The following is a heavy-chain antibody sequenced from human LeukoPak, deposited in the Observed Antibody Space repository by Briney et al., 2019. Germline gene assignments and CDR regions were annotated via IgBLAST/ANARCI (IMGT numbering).Heavy chain of an antibody. CDR2: IKSKTDGGTT. J-gene: IGHJ6*03. Sequence: GGSLRLSCAASGFTFSNASMSWVRQAPGKGLEWVGRIKSKTDGGTTDYAAPVKGRFTISRDDSKNTLYLQMNSLQTEDTAVYYCTTSPNYFGSSGYNYHYMHVWGKGTTVTVSS. V-gene: IGHV3-15*01. CDR1: GFTFSNAS. CDR3: TTSPNYFGSSGYNYHYMHV. D-gene: IGHD3-22*01.